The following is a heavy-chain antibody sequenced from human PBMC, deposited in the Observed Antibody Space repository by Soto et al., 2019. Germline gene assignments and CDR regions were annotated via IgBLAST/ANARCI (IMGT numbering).Heavy chain of an antibody. J-gene: IGHJ5*02. V-gene: IGHV1-69*02. CDR3: ARGSTIVRGAPSWFDP. D-gene: IGHD3-10*01. CDR2: IIPIAAIA. CDR1: GGTFSRYT. Sequence: QVQLVQSGAEVKKPGSSVKVSCKASGGTFSRYTINWVRQAPGQGLEWMGRIIPIAAIANYTQKFQGRVTITVNXXSXTAYMELSSLRSDDTAVYYCARGSTIVRGAPSWFDPWGQGTLVTVSS.